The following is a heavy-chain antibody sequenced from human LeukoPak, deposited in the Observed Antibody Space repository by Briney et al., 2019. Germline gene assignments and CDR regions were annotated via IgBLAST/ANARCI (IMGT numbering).Heavy chain of an antibody. V-gene: IGHV1-2*02. Sequence: ASVKVSCKASGYIFIGHFIHWVRQAPGQGLEWMGWINPNSGGTNYAQKLQGRVTMTTDTSTSTAYMELRSLRSDDTAVYYCARSDYHRYYYMDVWGKGTTVTVSS. CDR1: GYIFIGHF. CDR3: ARSDYHRYYYMDV. J-gene: IGHJ6*03. CDR2: INPNSGGT. D-gene: IGHD4-17*01.